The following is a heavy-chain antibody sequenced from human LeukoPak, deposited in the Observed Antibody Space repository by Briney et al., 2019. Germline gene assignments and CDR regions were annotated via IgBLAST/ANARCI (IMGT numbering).Heavy chain of an antibody. J-gene: IGHJ5*02. Sequence: QPGGSLRLSCAASGFTFSSYAMSWVRQAPGKGLEWVSAIGGSGGSTYYADSVKGRFTISRDNSKNTLFLQMNSLRVEDTAVYYCAKEGHCSSIACGWFDPWGQGTLVTVSS. V-gene: IGHV3-23*01. CDR2: IGGSGGST. D-gene: IGHD2-2*01. CDR3: AKEGHCSSIACGWFDP. CDR1: GFTFSSYA.